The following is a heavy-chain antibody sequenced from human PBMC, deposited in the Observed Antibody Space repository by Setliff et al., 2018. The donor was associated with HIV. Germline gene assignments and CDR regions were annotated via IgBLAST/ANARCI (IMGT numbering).Heavy chain of an antibody. CDR2: AYHSGRT. D-gene: IGHD3-16*01. CDR1: GYSITSGYS. J-gene: IGHJ4*02. V-gene: IGHV4-38-2*01. CDR3: VHSLLGAPMVDY. Sequence: SDTLSLTCAVSGYSITSGYSWGWIRQSPGKGLEWIGNAYHSGRTYYNPSLKSRVAMSIDTSKNQFSLRLNSVTAADTAMYYCVHSLLGAPMVDYWGQGTLVTVSS.